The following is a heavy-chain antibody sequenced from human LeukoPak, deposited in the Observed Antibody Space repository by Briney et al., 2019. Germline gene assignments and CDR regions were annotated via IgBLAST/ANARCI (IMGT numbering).Heavy chain of an antibody. J-gene: IGHJ4*02. Sequence: ASVKVSCKASGGTFSSDAISWVRQAPGQGLEWMGIINPSGGSTSYAQKFQGRVTMTRDTSTSTVYMELSSLRSEDTAVYYCARGGYSSSLPSLRYFDYWGQGTLVTVSS. CDR3: ARGGYSSSLPSLRYFDY. CDR2: INPSGGST. CDR1: GGTFSSDA. D-gene: IGHD6-6*01. V-gene: IGHV1-46*01.